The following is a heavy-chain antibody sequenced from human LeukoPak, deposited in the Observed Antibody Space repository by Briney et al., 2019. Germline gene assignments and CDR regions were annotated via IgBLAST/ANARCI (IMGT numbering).Heavy chain of an antibody. J-gene: IGHJ4*02. D-gene: IGHD3-22*01. CDR3: AKDTYYYDTSGYYIFDY. Sequence: GRSLRLSCAASGFTFSSYAMPWVRQAPGKGLEWVAGISYDGNNKYYLDSVKGRFTISRDNSENTLYLQMNSLRAEDTAMYYCAKDTYYYDTSGYYIFDYWGQGTLVTVSS. CDR2: ISYDGNNK. V-gene: IGHV3-30*04. CDR1: GFTFSSYA.